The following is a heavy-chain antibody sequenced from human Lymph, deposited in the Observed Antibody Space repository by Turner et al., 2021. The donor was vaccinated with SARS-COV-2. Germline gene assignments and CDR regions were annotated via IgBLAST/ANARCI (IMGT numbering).Heavy chain of an antibody. D-gene: IGHD5-12*01. CDR2: IRGDGGST. J-gene: IGHJ4*02. CDR3: AKEGLSGRRLQFVPYFAY. Sequence: EVQLVESGGGVVQPGGSLRLSCAASGFTFDDYAMHWVRQAPGKGLEWVSLIRGDGGSTYYADSVKGRFTISRDDSKNSLYLQINSLRTEDTALYYCAKEGLSGRRLQFVPYFAYWGQGTLVSVSS. V-gene: IGHV3-43*02. CDR1: GFTFDDYA.